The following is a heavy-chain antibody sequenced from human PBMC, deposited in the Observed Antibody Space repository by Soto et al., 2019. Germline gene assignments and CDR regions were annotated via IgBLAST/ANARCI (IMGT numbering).Heavy chain of an antibody. Sequence: EVQLLESGGGLVQPGGSLRLSCAASGFTFSSYAMSWVRQAPGKGLEWVSAISGSGGSTYYADSVKGRFTISRDNSKNKXYLQMNSRRAEDTAVYYCAKEVYSSGWYPPDAFDIWGQGTMVTVSS. CDR2: ISGSGGST. J-gene: IGHJ3*02. CDR1: GFTFSSYA. V-gene: IGHV3-23*01. CDR3: AKEVYSSGWYPPDAFDI. D-gene: IGHD6-19*01.